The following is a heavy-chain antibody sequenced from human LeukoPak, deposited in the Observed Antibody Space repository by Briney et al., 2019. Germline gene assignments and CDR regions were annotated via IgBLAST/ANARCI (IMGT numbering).Heavy chain of an antibody. J-gene: IGHJ4*02. CDR3: ARGPVRDYSNY. CDR1: GVSISSGGYY. CDR2: IYYSGST. D-gene: IGHD4-11*01. V-gene: IGHV4-31*03. Sequence: PSETLSLTCTVSGVSISSGGYYWSWIRQHPGKGLEWIGHIYYSGSTYYNPSLKSRLTISLDTSSNQFSLKLNSVTAADTAVYYCARGPVRDYSNYWGQGTLVTVSS.